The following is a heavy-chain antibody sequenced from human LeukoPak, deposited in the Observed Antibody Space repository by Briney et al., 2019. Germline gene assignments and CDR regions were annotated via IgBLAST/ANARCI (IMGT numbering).Heavy chain of an antibody. J-gene: IGHJ5*01. CDR2: INANSGTT. D-gene: IGHD6-19*01. Sequence: GGSLRLSCTASGFAFSVYAMSRLRQPPGKGLEWVSTINANSGTTSYAASVRGRFTISRDNSKNTLYLQLNTLRADDTATYYCAKPISGGLAVTADWFHPWGQGTLVVVSS. CDR1: GFAFSVYA. CDR3: AKPISGGLAVTADWFHP. V-gene: IGHV3-23*01.